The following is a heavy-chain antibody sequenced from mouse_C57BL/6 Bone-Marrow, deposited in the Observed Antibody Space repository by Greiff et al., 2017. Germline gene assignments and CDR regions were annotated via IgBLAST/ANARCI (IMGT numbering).Heavy chain of an antibody. D-gene: IGHD2-2*01. Sequence: EVHLVESGGDLVKPGASLKLSCAASGFTFSSYGMSWVRQTPDKRLEWVATISSGGSYTYYPDSVKGRFTISRDNAKNTRYLQMSSLKSEDTAMYYCARLGGYDGAWFAYWGQGTLVTVSA. CDR1: GFTFSSYG. CDR2: ISSGGSYT. CDR3: ARLGGYDGAWFAY. V-gene: IGHV5-6*01. J-gene: IGHJ3*01.